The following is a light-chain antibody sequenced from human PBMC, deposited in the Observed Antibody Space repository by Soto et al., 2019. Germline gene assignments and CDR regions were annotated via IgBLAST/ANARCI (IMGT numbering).Light chain of an antibody. J-gene: IGKJ3*01. V-gene: IGKV1-9*01. CDR1: QGISSY. CDR3: LHFNSYSLDT. Sequence: DIQLTQSPSFLSASVGDRVTITCRASQGISSYLAWYQQKPGKAPKLLIFAASTLQNGVPSRFSGSGSGTEFTLTISSLQPEDFATYYCLHFNSYSLDTFGPGTKVDIK. CDR2: AAS.